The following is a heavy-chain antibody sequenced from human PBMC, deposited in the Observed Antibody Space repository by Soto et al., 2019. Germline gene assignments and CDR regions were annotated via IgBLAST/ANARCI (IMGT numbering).Heavy chain of an antibody. CDR1: CYTFISYG. Sequence: QLVQSGAEVKKPGSSVKVSCKASCYTFISYGIGWVRQAPGQGLEWMGWITTHNDNTNYAQQFQGRVTFTTDTSTSTAYMELRDLTSDDTAVYYCARVYSSGWKGLGYWGQGTLVTVSS. J-gene: IGHJ4*02. CDR2: ITTHNDNT. CDR3: ARVYSSGWKGLGY. D-gene: IGHD6-19*01. V-gene: IGHV1-18*01.